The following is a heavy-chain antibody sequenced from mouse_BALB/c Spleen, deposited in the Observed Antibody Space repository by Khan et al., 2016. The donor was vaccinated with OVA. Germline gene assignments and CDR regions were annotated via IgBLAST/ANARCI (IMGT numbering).Heavy chain of an antibody. CDR2: IAPANGNT. CDR1: GFNIKDTY. CDR3: ARPSYDPRDFDD. V-gene: IGHV14-3*02. Sequence: VQLKESGAELVKPGASVKLSCTASGFNIKDTYMHWVKQRPEQGLEWIGRIAPANGNTKYDPKFQGKATIKADTSSNTAYLQLSSLTSEDTAVDYCARPSYDPRDFDDWGAGTTVTVSS. D-gene: IGHD2-3*01. J-gene: IGHJ1*01.